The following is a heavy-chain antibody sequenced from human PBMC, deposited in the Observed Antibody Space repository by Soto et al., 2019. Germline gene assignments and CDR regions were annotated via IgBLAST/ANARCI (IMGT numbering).Heavy chain of an antibody. V-gene: IGHV4-34*01. CDR3: ARGFGYCSRISCHGWFYGMDV. D-gene: IGHD2-2*01. CDR2: INHSGST. Sequence: ASETLSLTCAVYGGSFSGYYWSWIRQSPGKGLEWIGEINHSGSTNYNPSLKSRVTISVDTSKNQFSLKLSSVTAADTAVYYCARGFGYCSRISCHGWFYGMDVWGQGTTVTVSS. J-gene: IGHJ6*02. CDR1: GGSFSGYY.